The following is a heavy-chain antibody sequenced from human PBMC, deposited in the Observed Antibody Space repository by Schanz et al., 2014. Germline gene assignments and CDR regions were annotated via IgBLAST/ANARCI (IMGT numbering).Heavy chain of an antibody. Sequence: GPGVKEPGASVKVSCEASRYTFNTYGLNWVRQAPGQGLEWMGWISAYTNNTNYAQKVQGRVTMTTDTSTSTAYMELRSLRSDDTAVYYCARAKRFGDMDVWGQGTTVTVSS. D-gene: IGHD3-10*01. CDR2: ISAYTNNT. CDR3: ARAKRFGDMDV. J-gene: IGHJ6*02. CDR1: RYTFNTYG. V-gene: IGHV1-18*01.